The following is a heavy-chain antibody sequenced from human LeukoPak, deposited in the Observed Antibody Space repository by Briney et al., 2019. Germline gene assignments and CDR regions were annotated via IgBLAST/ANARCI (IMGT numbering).Heavy chain of an antibody. D-gene: IGHD5-18*01. Sequence: PGGSLRLSCAASGFTVSSNYMSWVRQAPGKGLEWVAKIKEDGSEKYYGDSVKGRFTVSRDNAKNSLYLQMNSLRAEDTALYFCARGRGYNYIYWGQGTLVTVSS. CDR2: IKEDGSEK. CDR1: GFTVSSNY. CDR3: ARGRGYNYIY. V-gene: IGHV3-7*03. J-gene: IGHJ4*02.